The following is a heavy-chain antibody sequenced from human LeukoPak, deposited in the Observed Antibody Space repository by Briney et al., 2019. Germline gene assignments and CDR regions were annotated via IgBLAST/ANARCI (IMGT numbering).Heavy chain of an antibody. D-gene: IGHD6-13*01. V-gene: IGHV4-30-4*01. CDR2: IYYSGST. Sequence: SETLSLTCTVSGGSISSGDYYWSWIRQLPGKGLEWIGYIYYSGSTYYNPSLKSRVTISVDTSKNQFSLKLSSVTAADTAVYYCASYGSSWEFDYWGQGTLVTVSS. J-gene: IGHJ4*02. CDR1: GGSISSGDYY. CDR3: ASYGSSWEFDY.